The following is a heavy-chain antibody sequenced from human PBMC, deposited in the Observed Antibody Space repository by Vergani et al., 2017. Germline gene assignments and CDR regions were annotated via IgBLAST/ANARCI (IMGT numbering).Heavy chain of an antibody. CDR3: ARATYYYDSSGYRQYYFDY. CDR2: IYYSGST. D-gene: IGHD3-22*01. V-gene: IGHV4-34*01. CDR1: GGSFSGYY. J-gene: IGHJ4*02. Sequence: QVQLQQWGAGLLKPSETLSLTCAVYGGSFSGYYWSWIRQHPGKGLEWIGYIYYSGSTYYNPSLKSRVTISVDTSKNQFSLKLSSVTAADTAVYYCARATYYYDSSGYRQYYFDYWGQGTLVTVSS.